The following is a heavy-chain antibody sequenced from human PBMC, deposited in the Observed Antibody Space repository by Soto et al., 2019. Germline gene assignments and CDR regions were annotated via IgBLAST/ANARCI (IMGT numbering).Heavy chain of an antibody. Sequence: SVKVSCKTSGGSFSKSAFSWVRQAPGQGLEWMGALIPMFCTPNYAQMFQGRVAITADESTNTAYMEVSSLRSDDSAVYFCARGATVTRDYFYGMDVWGQGTTVTVSS. D-gene: IGHD4-4*01. J-gene: IGHJ6*02. V-gene: IGHV1-69*13. CDR1: GGSFSKSA. CDR2: LIPMFCTP. CDR3: ARGATVTRDYFYGMDV.